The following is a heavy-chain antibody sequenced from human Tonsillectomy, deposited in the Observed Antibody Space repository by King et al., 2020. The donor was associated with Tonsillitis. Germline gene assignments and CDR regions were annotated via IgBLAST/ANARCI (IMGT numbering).Heavy chain of an antibody. CDR1: GFTFRSYG. D-gene: IGHD3-22*01. V-gene: IGHV3-30*18. CDR2: ISYDGSNK. CDR3: AKDMNHYDSSGSPFHD. J-gene: IGHJ1*01. Sequence: VQLVESGGGVVQPGRSLRLSCAASGFTFRSYGMHWVRQAPGKGLEWVAVISYDGSNKCYADSVKGRFTISRDNSKNTVHLQMNSLRAEDTAVYYFAKDMNHYDSSGSPFHDGGQGSLVTVPS.